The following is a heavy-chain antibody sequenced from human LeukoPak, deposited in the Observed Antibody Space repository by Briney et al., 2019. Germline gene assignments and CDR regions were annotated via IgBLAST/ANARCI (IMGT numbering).Heavy chain of an antibody. Sequence: GGSLRLSCAASGFTFSNAWMSWVRQAPGKGLEWVGRIKSKTDGGTTDYAAPVKGRFTISRDDSKNTLYLQMNSLKTEDTAVYYCLRDWYGSGSYWQIRESYFDYWGQGALVTVSS. CDR1: GFTFSNAW. D-gene: IGHD3-10*01. V-gene: IGHV3-15*01. CDR2: IKSKTDGGTT. J-gene: IGHJ4*02. CDR3: LRDWYGSGSYWQIRESYFDY.